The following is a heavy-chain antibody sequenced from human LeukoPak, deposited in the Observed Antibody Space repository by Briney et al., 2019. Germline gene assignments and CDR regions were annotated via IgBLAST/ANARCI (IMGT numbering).Heavy chain of an antibody. CDR2: ITSSSSTI. Sequence: PGGSLRLSCAASGFTFSSYSMTWVRQVPGQGLEWVSYITSSSSTIYYADSVKGRFTISRDNAKNSLYLQMNSLRAEDTAVYYCARGYDSSGYYPDYWGQGTLVTVSS. D-gene: IGHD3-22*01. J-gene: IGHJ4*02. CDR1: GFTFSSYS. V-gene: IGHV3-48*01. CDR3: ARGYDSSGYYPDY.